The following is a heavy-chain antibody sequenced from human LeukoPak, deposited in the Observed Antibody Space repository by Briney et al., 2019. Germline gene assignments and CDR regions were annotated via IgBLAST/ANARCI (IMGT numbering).Heavy chain of an antibody. CDR2: INHSGST. CDR3: ARGPRGYSYGGPLVY. V-gene: IGHV4-34*01. Sequence: GSLRLSCAASGFTFSSYAMSWIRQPPGKGLEWIGEINHSGSTNYNPSLKSRVTISVDTSKNQFSLKLSSVTAADTAVYYCARGPRGYSYGGPLVYWGQGTLVTVSS. D-gene: IGHD5-18*01. CDR1: GFTFSSYA. J-gene: IGHJ4*02.